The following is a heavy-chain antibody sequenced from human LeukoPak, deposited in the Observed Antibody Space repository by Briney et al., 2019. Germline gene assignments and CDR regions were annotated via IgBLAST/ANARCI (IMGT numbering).Heavy chain of an antibody. J-gene: IGHJ3*02. V-gene: IGHV3-30-3*01. CDR1: GFTFNSYA. CDR3: ARMPDAFDI. CDR2: IPYDGSNK. D-gene: IGHD2-2*01. Sequence: AGGSLRLSCAASGFTFNSYAMHWVRQAPGKGLEWVAVIPYDGSNKYYADSVKGRFTISRDKSKNTLYLQMNSLRAEDTAVYYCARMPDAFDIWGQGTMVTVSS.